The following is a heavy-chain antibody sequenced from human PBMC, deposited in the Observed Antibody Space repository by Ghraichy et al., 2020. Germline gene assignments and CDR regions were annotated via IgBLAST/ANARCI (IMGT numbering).Heavy chain of an antibody. CDR1: GFSFSSYP. CDR3: VRRSAGDYIYFDL. Sequence: GESLNISCEASGFSFSSYPMHWVRQAPGKGLEYVSLITSNGGNTDYADSVKGRFTISRDNSKSKLYLHMGSLRVEDMGLYFCVRRSAGDYIYFDLWGRGTLVTVSS. CDR2: ITSNGGNT. D-gene: IGHD4-11*01. J-gene: IGHJ2*01. V-gene: IGHV3-64*02.